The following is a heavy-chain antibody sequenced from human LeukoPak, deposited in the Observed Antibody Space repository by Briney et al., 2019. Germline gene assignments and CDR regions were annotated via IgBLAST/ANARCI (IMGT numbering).Heavy chain of an antibody. V-gene: IGHV1-69*04. J-gene: IGHJ4*02. D-gene: IGHD5-24*01. Sequence: SVKVSCMASGYTFTSYGISWVRQAPGQGLEWMGRIIPILGIANYAQKFQGRVTITADKSTSTAYMELSSLRSEDTAVYYRARDWGDGYNSPLDYWGQGTLVTVSS. CDR1: GYTFTSYG. CDR2: IIPILGIA. CDR3: ARDWGDGYNSPLDY.